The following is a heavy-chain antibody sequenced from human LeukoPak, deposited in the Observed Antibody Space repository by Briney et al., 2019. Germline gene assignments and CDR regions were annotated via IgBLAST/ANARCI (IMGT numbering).Heavy chain of an antibody. J-gene: IGHJ4*02. Sequence: LSLTCTVSGGSISSGGYYWSWVRQAPGKGLEWVSAISGSGGSTYYADSVKGRFTISRDNSKNTLYLQMNSLRAEDTAVYYCAKLCWVGATTSFFDYWGQGTLVTVSS. V-gene: IGHV3-23*01. CDR3: AKLCWVGATTSFFDY. CDR1: GGSISSGGYY. CDR2: ISGSGGST. D-gene: IGHD1-26*01.